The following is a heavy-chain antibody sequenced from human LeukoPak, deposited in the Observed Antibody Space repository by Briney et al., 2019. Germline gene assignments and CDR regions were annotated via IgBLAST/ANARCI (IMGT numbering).Heavy chain of an antibody. Sequence: GASVKLSCKASGYTFTDYYMHWVRQAPGQGLEWMGLINPNSGGTNFAQKFQGRVTMTRDTSISTAYMELSRLTSDDTAVYFCARDWQYSSGWRYYYGMDVWGQGTTVTVSS. D-gene: IGHD6-19*01. J-gene: IGHJ6*02. V-gene: IGHV1-2*02. CDR1: GYTFTDYY. CDR2: INPNSGGT. CDR3: ARDWQYSSGWRYYYGMDV.